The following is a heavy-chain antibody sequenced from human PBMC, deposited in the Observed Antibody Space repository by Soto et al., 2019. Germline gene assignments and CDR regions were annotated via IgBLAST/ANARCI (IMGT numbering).Heavy chain of an antibody. Sequence: SVKVSCKASGGTFSSYTISWVRQAPGQGLEWMGRIIPILGIANYAQKFQGRVTITADKSTSTAYMELSSLRSEDTAVYYCARDRYCSGSSCTFYNWFDPWGQGTLVTVSS. V-gene: IGHV1-69*02. D-gene: IGHD2-15*01. CDR1: GGTFSSYT. CDR3: ARDRYCSGSSCTFYNWFDP. CDR2: IIPILGIA. J-gene: IGHJ5*02.